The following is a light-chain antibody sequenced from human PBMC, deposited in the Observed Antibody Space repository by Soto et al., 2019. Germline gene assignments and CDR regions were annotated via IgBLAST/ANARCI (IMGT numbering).Light chain of an antibody. CDR3: QQRSNWPYT. CDR1: QTVSTY. V-gene: IGKV3-11*01. CDR2: DTS. J-gene: IGKJ2*01. Sequence: EVVLTQSPATLSLSPGERATLSCRASQTVSTYLAWYQQKPGQAPRLLIYDTSNRATGIPARFSGIGSGTDFTLAISSLEPEDFAVYYCQQRSNWPYTFGQGTKREIK.